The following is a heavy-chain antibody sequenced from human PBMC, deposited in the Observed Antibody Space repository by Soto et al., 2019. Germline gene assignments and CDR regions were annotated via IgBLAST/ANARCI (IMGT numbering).Heavy chain of an antibody. CDR3: ARDPPGYSGYDYPPYYGMDV. CDR2: IIPIFGTA. V-gene: IGHV1-69*13. J-gene: IGHJ6*02. Sequence: SVKVSCKASGGTFSSYAISWVRQAPGQGLEWMGGIIPIFGTANYAQKFQGRVTITADESTSTAYMELSSLRSEDTAVYYCARDPPGYSGYDYPPYYGMDVWGQGXTVTVYS. CDR1: GGTFSSYA. D-gene: IGHD5-12*01.